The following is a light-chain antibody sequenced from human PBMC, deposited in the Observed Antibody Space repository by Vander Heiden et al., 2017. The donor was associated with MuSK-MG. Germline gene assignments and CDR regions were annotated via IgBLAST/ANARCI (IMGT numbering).Light chain of an antibody. Sequence: AMRRTQSPSSWPAPTGDRVTITARPSQGISSYLAWYQQKPGKAPKLLFYSASTLQSGVPSRFSGSGSGTDFTLTISCLQSEDFATYYCQQYYSYPITFGQGTQVEIK. CDR3: QQYYSYPIT. CDR1: QGISSY. J-gene: IGKJ5*01. V-gene: IGKV1-8*01. CDR2: SAS.